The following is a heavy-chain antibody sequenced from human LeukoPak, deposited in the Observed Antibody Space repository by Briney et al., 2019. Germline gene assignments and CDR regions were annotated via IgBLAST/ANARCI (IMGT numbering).Heavy chain of an antibody. CDR1: GFTFSSHG. J-gene: IGHJ4*02. CDR3: AREGLYSATGYGDY. D-gene: IGHD2-21*01. Sequence: GGSLRLSRAASGFTFSSHGMSWVRQAPGKGLEWVSAISGSGGSTYYADSVKGRFTISRDNSKNTLYLQMNSLRAEDTAVYYCAREGLYSATGYGDYWGQGTLVTVSS. V-gene: IGHV3-23*01. CDR2: ISGSGGST.